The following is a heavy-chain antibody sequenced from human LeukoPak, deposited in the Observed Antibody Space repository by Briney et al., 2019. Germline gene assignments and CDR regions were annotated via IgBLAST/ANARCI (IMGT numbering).Heavy chain of an antibody. CDR3: AKVHYYYDSSGYYWDY. CDR1: GFTFSSYA. D-gene: IGHD3-22*01. CDR2: ISGSGGST. Sequence: GGSLRLSCAASGFTFSSYAMSWVRQAPGKGLEWVSAISGSGGSTYYADSVKGRFTISRDNSKNTLYLQMNSLRAEDTAVYYCAKVHYYYDSSGYYWDYWGQATLVTVSS. V-gene: IGHV3-23*01. J-gene: IGHJ4*02.